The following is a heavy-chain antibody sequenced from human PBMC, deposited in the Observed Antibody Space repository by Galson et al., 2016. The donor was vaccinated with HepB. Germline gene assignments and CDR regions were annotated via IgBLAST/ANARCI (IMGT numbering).Heavy chain of an antibody. Sequence: SVKVSCKASGNTLTSYAIHWVRQAPGQRPEWMGWINVGSGNTRYSQRFQGRVTITRDTSASTAYMDLSSLRSEDTAVYYCAGGFGGSGPFNYDGLDVWGQGTVVTVSS. CDR3: AGGFGGSGPFNYDGLDV. CDR1: GNTLTSYA. V-gene: IGHV1-3*01. D-gene: IGHD3-10*01. J-gene: IGHJ6*02. CDR2: INVGSGNT.